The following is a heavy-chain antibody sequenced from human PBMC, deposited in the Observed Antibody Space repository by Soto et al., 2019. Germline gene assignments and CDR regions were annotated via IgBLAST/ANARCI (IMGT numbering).Heavy chain of an antibody. CDR3: QKKTSIPLWLAFDY. V-gene: IGHV3-30*18. J-gene: IGHJ4*02. D-gene: IGHD5-18*01. CDR1: GFTFSSYG. CDR2: ISYDGSNK. Sequence: PGGSLRLSCAASGFTFSSYGMHWVRQAPGKGLEWVAVISYDGSNKYYADSVKGRFTISRDNSKNTLYLQMNSLRAEDTAVYYCQKKTSIPLWLAFDYWGQGTLATVSS.